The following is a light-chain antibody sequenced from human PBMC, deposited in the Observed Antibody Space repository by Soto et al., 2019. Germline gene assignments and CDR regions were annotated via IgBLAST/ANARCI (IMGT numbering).Light chain of an antibody. CDR3: AAWDDSLSGL. V-gene: IGLV1-47*01. CDR2: RNY. CDR1: RSNIGSNY. Sequence: QSVLTQSPSASGTPGQRVTISCSGSRSNIGSNYVYWFQQLPGTAPKLLIYRNYQRPSGVPDRFSGSKSGTSASLAISGLRSEDEADYYCAAWDDSLSGLFGGGTKLTVL. J-gene: IGLJ3*02.